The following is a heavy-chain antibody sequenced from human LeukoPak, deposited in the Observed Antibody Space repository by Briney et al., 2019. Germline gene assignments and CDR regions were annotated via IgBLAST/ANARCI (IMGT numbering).Heavy chain of an antibody. CDR1: GYTFTGYY. J-gene: IGHJ6*03. CDR2: INPNSGGT. V-gene: IGHV1-2*02. CDR3: ARDRAHIAARPPDCYYYYYMDV. Sequence: ASVKVSCKASGYTFTGYYMHWVRQAPGQGLEWMGWINPNSGGTNYAQKFQGRVNTTTDTSISTASMELSRLRSDDTAVYYCARDRAHIAARPPDCYYYYYMDVWGKGTTATVSS. D-gene: IGHD6-6*01.